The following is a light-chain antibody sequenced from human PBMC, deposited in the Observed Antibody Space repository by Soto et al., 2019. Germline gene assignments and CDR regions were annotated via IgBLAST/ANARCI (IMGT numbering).Light chain of an antibody. J-gene: IGLJ1*01. CDR1: NSNIGAGYD. CDR3: QSYDSSLSGYV. CDR2: GNI. Sequence: QSALTQPASVSGAPGQRVTISCTGSNSNIGAGYDVHWYQQLPGTAPKLLIYGNINRPSGVPDRFSGSKSGTSASLAITGLQAEDEADYYCQSYDSSLSGYVFGTGTKVTVL. V-gene: IGLV1-40*01.